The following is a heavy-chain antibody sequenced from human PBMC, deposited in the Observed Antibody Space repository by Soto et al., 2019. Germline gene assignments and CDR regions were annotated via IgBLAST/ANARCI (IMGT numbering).Heavy chain of an antibody. CDR1: GGTFSSYA. Sequence: SVKVSCKASGGTFSSYAISWVRQAPGQGLEWMGGIIPIFGTANYAQKFQGRVTITADESTSTAYMELSSLRSEDTAVYYCAREGYSGYDMHFDYWGQGTLVTAPQ. J-gene: IGHJ4*02. V-gene: IGHV1-69*13. CDR2: IIPIFGTA. D-gene: IGHD5-12*01. CDR3: AREGYSGYDMHFDY.